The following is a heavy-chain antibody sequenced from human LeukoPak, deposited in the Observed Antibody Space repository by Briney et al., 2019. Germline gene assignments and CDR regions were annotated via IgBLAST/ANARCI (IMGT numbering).Heavy chain of an antibody. V-gene: IGHV3-15*01. J-gene: IGHJ3*01. CDR2: IKSKPDGETR. D-gene: IGHD1-26*01. CDR3: ATDGIDAFDA. CDR1: GFTFSSYG. Sequence: GGSLRLSCAASGFTFSSYGMHWVRQAPGKGLEWVGRIKSKPDGETRDYAAPVKGRFTISRDDSKDTVFLQMNSLKSEDTAVYYCATDGIDAFDAWGKETMVIVSS.